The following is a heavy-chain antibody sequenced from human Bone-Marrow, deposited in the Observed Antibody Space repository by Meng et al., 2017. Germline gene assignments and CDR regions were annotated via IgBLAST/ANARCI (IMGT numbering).Heavy chain of an antibody. J-gene: IGHJ4*02. Sequence: LSLTCAASGFTFSSYAMHWVRQAPGKGLEWVAVISYDGSNKYYADSVKGRFTISRDKSKNTLYLQMNSLRAEDTAVYYCARDADLFAYWGQG. CDR2: ISYDGSNK. CDR3: ARDADLFAY. V-gene: IGHV3-30*04. CDR1: GFTFSSYA.